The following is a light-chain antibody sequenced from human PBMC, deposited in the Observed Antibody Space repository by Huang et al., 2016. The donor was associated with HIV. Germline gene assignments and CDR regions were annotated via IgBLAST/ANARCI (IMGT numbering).Light chain of an antibody. CDR2: DGS. V-gene: IGKV3-11*01. CDR3: QQRRSWPLT. J-gene: IGKJ4*01. CDR1: QTIGTY. Sequence: EVVLTQSPPTLSLCPGETATLSCRASQTIGTYVAWYQQRPGQGPRLLIYDGSNRAAGVPARISGAGSGTTFTLSISGLESEDFGVYYCQQRRSWPLTFGGGTKVEV.